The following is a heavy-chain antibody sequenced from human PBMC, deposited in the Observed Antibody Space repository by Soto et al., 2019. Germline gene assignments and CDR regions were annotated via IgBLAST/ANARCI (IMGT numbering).Heavy chain of an antibody. V-gene: IGHV3-48*03. Sequence: PGGSLRLSCAASGFTFSSYEMNWVRQAPGKGLEWVSYISSSGSTIYYADSVKGRFTISRDNAKNSLYLQMNSLRAEDTAVYYCARDLPYCSGGSCYLPYYYYGMDVWGQGTTVTVSS. CDR3: ARDLPYCSGGSCYLPYYYYGMDV. D-gene: IGHD2-15*01. CDR2: ISSSGSTI. CDR1: GFTFSSYE. J-gene: IGHJ6*02.